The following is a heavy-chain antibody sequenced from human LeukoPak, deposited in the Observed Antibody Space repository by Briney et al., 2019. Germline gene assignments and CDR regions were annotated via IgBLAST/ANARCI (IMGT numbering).Heavy chain of an antibody. CDR3: AVFSFYGDYVDY. J-gene: IGHJ4*02. D-gene: IGHD4-17*01. V-gene: IGHV4-59*01. Sequence: SETLSLTCTVSGGSISSYYWSWIRQPPGKGLEWIGYIYYGGSTNYNPSLKSRVTISVDTSKNQFSLKLSSVTAADMAVYYCAVFSFYGDYVDYWGQGTLVTVSS. CDR1: GGSISSYY. CDR2: IYYGGST.